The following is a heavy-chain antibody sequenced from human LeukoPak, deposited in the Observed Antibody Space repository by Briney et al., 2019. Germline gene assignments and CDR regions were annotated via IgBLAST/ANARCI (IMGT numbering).Heavy chain of an antibody. CDR3: ARETAVADNYYYYYGMDV. D-gene: IGHD6-19*01. J-gene: IGHJ6*02. CDR1: GGTFGSYA. CDR2: IIPILGIA. V-gene: IGHV1-69*04. Sequence: SVKVSCKASGGTFGSYAISWVRQAPGQGLEWMGRIIPILGIANYAQEFQGRVTITADKSTSTAYMELSSLRSEDTAVYYCARETAVADNYYYYYGMDVWGQGTTVTVSS.